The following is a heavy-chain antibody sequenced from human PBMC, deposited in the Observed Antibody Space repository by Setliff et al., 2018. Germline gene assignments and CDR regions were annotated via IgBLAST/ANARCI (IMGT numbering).Heavy chain of an antibody. CDR2: IRSKAYGGTT. Sequence: GGSLRLSCTASGFTFGDYAMSWVRQAPGKGLEWVGFIRSKAYGGTTEYAASVKGRFTISRDDSRSIAYLQMNSLKTEDTAVYYCIGVGATSFDYWGQGTLVTVSS. CDR1: GFTFGDYA. V-gene: IGHV3-49*04. J-gene: IGHJ4*02. CDR3: IGVGATSFDY. D-gene: IGHD1-26*01.